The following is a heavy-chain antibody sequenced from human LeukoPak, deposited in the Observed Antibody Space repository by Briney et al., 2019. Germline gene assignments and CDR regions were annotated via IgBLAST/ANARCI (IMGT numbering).Heavy chain of an antibody. CDR2: IYYNANT. V-gene: IGHV4-39*07. CDR1: GGSISSSIYY. D-gene: IGHD1-26*01. Sequence: SETLSLTCTVSGGSISSSIYYWGWIRQPPGKGLEWIWSIYYNANTYYNPSLKSRITISVDTSKNQFSLRLSSVTAADTAVYYCARVGATPRYYNYYGMDVWGQGTTVTVSS. CDR3: ARVGATPRYYNYYGMDV. J-gene: IGHJ6*02.